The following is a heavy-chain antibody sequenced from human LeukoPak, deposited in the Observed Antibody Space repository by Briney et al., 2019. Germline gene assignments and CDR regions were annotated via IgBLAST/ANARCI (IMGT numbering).Heavy chain of an antibody. J-gene: IGHJ1*01. Sequence: PSETLSLTCTVSGGSISSNSYYWGWIRQPPGKGLEWIGSIYYSGSTYYNPSLKSRITISVDTSKSQFSLKLSSVTAADTAVYYCARHVTFVSYDTSGYYFQQWGQGTLVTVSS. CDR2: IYYSGST. CDR1: GGSISSNSYY. D-gene: IGHD3-22*01. V-gene: IGHV4-39*01. CDR3: ARHVTFVSYDTSGYYFQQ.